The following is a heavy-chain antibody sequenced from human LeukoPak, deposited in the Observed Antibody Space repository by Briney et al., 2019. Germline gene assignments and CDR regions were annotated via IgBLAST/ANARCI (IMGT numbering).Heavy chain of an antibody. CDR2: INHSGST. Sequence: PSETLSLTCAVYGGSFSGYYWSWIRQPPGKGLEWIGEINHSGSTNYNPSLKSRVTISVDTSKNQFSLKLSSVTAADTAVYYCARHARYSYFGYWGQGTLVTVSS. D-gene: IGHD5-18*01. CDR1: GGSFSGYY. CDR3: ARHARYSYFGY. V-gene: IGHV4-34*01. J-gene: IGHJ4*02.